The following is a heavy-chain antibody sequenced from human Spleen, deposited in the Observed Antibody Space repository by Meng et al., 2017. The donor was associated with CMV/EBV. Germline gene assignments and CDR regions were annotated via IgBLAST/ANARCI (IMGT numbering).Heavy chain of an antibody. J-gene: IGHJ5*02. V-gene: IGHV3-23*01. CDR2: ISGSGVSI. Sequence: GGSLRLSCIASGFTFSNYAMSWVRQAPEKGLEWVSAISGSGVSIYYADSVKGRFTISRDNSKNTLYLQMNSLSAEDTAVYYCAKDDYNPSPRRFDTWGQGTLVTVSS. CDR1: GFTFSNYA. D-gene: IGHD1-14*01. CDR3: AKDDYNPSPRRFDT.